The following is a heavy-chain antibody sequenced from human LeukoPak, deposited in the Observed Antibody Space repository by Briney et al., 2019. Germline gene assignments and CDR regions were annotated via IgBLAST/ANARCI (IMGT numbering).Heavy chain of an antibody. CDR3: ARSPGSRGYYYYIDV. Sequence: SETLSLTCTVSGGSISSHYWSWIRQPPGKGLEWIGYIYYSGSTNYNPSLKSRVTISVDTSKNQFSLNLSSVTAADTAVYYCARSPGSRGYYYYIDVWGKGITVTVSS. D-gene: IGHD3-22*01. CDR1: GGSISSHY. J-gene: IGHJ6*03. CDR2: IYYSGST. V-gene: IGHV4-59*11.